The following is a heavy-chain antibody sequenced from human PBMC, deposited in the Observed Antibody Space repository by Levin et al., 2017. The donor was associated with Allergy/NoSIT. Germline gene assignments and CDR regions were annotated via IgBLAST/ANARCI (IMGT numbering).Heavy chain of an antibody. CDR1: GGSISSYY. D-gene: IGHD6-13*01. V-gene: IGHV4-59*01. Sequence: ASETLSLTCTVSGGSISSYYWSWIRQPPGKGLEWIGYIYYSGSTNYNPSLKSRVTISVDTSKNQFSLKLSSVTAADTAVYYCAREYRRASSSWYPGNWFDPWGQGTLVTVSS. CDR2: IYYSGST. CDR3: AREYRRASSSWYPGNWFDP. J-gene: IGHJ5*02.